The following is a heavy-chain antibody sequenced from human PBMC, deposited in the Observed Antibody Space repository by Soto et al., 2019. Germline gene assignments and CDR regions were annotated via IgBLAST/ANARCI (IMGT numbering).Heavy chain of an antibody. D-gene: IGHD2-21*01. CDR2: IYYTGRT. V-gene: IGHV4-39*01. CDR3: ARHGGYCLELFDY. Sequence: QLQLQESGPGLVKPSETLSLTCTVSGGSISSSDYYWGWIRQPPGKGLEWIGSIYYTGRTTSNPSLKSRVTISVDPSKKQLSLKLRSVTAADTAVYYCARHGGYCLELFDYWGQGTLVTVSP. J-gene: IGHJ4*02. CDR1: GGSISSSDYY.